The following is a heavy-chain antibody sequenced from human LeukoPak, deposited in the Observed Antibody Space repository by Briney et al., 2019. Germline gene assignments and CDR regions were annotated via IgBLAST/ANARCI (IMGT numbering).Heavy chain of an antibody. CDR1: GYTLTSYY. J-gene: IGHJ6*02. Sequence: GASVKVSCKASGYTLTSYYMHWGRQAPGQGLEWMGIINPSGGSTSYAQKFQGRVTMTRDTSTSTVYMELSSLRSEDTAVYYCAREGTTVNPYYGMDVWGQGTTVTVSS. CDR3: AREGTTVNPYYGMDV. V-gene: IGHV1-46*01. D-gene: IGHD4-17*01. CDR2: INPSGGST.